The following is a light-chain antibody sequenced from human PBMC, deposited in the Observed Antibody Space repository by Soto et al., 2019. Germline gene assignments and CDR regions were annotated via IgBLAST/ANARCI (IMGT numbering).Light chain of an antibody. J-gene: IGLJ1*01. CDR3: CSYAGSSYYV. V-gene: IGLV2-8*01. Sequence: QSALTQPPSASGSPGQSVTISCTGTSSDVGAYDYVSWYQQHPGKAPKLMIYEINKRPSGVPDRFSGSKSGNTASLTVSGLQAEDEAYYYCCSYAGSSYYVFGSGTKLTVL. CDR1: SSDVGAYDY. CDR2: EIN.